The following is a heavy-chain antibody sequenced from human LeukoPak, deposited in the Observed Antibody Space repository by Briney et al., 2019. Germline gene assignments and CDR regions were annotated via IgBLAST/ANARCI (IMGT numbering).Heavy chain of an antibody. CDR3: ARDEELRD. D-gene: IGHD3-16*01. J-gene: IGHJ4*02. Sequence: SQTLSLTCTVSGGSISSGSNYWSWIRQPAGKGLEWIGRIYTSGSTNYNPSLKSRVTISVDTSKNQFSLKLSSVTAADTAVYYCARDEELRDWGQGTLVTVSS. V-gene: IGHV4-61*02. CDR2: IYTSGST. CDR1: GGSISSGSNY.